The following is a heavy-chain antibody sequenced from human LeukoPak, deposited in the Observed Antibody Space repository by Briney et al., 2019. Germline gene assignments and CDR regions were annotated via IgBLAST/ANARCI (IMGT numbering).Heavy chain of an antibody. CDR2: IYYSGST. CDR1: GGSVSSGSYY. Sequence: PSETLSLTCTVSGGSVSSGSYYWSWIRQPPGKGLEWIGYIYYSGSTNYNPSLKSRVTISVDTSKNQFSLKLSSVTAADTAVYYSATAYYYDSPFDPWGQGTLVTVSS. CDR3: ATAYYYDSPFDP. J-gene: IGHJ5*02. V-gene: IGHV4-61*01. D-gene: IGHD3-22*01.